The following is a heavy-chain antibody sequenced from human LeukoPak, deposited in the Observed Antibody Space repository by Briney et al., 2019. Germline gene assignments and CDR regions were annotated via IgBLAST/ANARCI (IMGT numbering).Heavy chain of an antibody. CDR2: INPNSGGT. CDR3: ARDSPYGDYDGDYYYYMDV. J-gene: IGHJ6*03. CDR1: GYTFTGYY. D-gene: IGHD4-17*01. V-gene: IGHV1-2*02. Sequence: ASVKVSCKASGYTFTGYYMHWVRQATGQGLEWMGWINPNSGGTNYAQKFQGRVTMTRDTSISTAYMELSRLRSDDTAVYYCARDSPYGDYDGDYYYYMDVWGKGTTVTISS.